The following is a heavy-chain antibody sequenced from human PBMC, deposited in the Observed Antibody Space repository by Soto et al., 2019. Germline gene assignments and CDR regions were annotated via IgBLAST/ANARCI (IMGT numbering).Heavy chain of an antibody. Sequence: GGSLRLSCAASGFTFSSYSMNWVRQAPGKGLEWVSSISSSSSYIYYADSVKGRFTISRDNAKNSLYLQMNSLRAEDTVVFYCARSMVLMVYEEYYFDYWGQGTLVTVSS. CDR1: GFTFSSYS. CDR3: ARSMVLMVYEEYYFDY. D-gene: IGHD2-8*01. J-gene: IGHJ4*02. CDR2: ISSSSSYI. V-gene: IGHV3-21*01.